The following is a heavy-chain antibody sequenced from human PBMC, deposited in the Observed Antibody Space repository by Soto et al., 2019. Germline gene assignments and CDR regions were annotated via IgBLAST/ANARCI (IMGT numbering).Heavy chain of an antibody. CDR3: ARVRYSYGYFYYYYMDV. D-gene: IGHD5-18*01. V-gene: IGHV4-59*01. CDR1: GGSISSYY. Sequence: ETLSLTCTVSGGSISSYYWSWIRQPPGKGLEWIGYIYYSGSTNYNPSLKSRVTISVDTSKNQFSLKLSSVTAADTAVYYCARVRYSYGYFYYYYMDVWGKGTTVTVSS. J-gene: IGHJ6*03. CDR2: IYYSGST.